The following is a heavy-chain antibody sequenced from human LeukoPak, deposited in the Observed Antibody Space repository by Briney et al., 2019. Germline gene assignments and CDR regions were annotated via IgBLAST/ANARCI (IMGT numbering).Heavy chain of an antibody. J-gene: IGHJ4*02. CDR3: ARDRDYAYDY. D-gene: IGHD5-12*01. CDR2: ISSSSGTI. V-gene: IGHV3-48*01. Sequence: KPGGSLRLSCAASGFTFSSYSMNWVRQAPGKGLEWVSYISSSSGTISYADSVKGRFTISRDNAKNSLYLQMNSLRAEDTAVYYCARDRDYAYDYWGQGTLVAVSS. CDR1: GFTFSSYS.